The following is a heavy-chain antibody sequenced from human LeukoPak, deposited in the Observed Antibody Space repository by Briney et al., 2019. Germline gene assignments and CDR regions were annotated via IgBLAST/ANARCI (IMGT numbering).Heavy chain of an antibody. CDR3: ARGFYGMDV. J-gene: IGHJ6*02. Sequence: GASVKVSCEASGYTFSGSYIYWARQAPGQRLEWMGWINPNSGDTHYAQNFQGRVTMTRDTSITTAYMELSSLRSDDTGAYYCARGFYGMDVWGQGTTVTVSS. CDR1: GYTFSGSY. CDR2: INPNSGDT. V-gene: IGHV1-2*02.